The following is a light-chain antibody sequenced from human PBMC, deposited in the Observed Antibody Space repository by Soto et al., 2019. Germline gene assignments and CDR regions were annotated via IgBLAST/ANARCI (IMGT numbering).Light chain of an antibody. Sequence: QSVLTQPPSASGTPGQRVTISCSGSSSNIGSNTVNWYQQLPGTAPKLLIYSNNQRPSGVPDRFSGSKSGTSASLAISELQSEDEADYYCAAWDDSLNGDVVFGGGTNITVL. J-gene: IGLJ2*01. CDR1: SSNIGSNT. V-gene: IGLV1-44*01. CDR3: AAWDDSLNGDVV. CDR2: SNN.